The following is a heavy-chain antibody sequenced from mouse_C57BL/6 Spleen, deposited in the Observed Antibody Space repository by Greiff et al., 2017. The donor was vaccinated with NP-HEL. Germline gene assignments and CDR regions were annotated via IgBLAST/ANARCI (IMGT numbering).Heavy chain of an antibody. CDR1: GFSLTSYG. Sequence: QVQLKESGPGLVQPSQSLSITCTVSGFSLTSYGVHWVRQSPGKGLEWLGVIWSGGSTDYNAAFISRLSISKDNSKSQVFFKMNSLQADDTAIYYCARNPTNWEGWYFDVWGTGTTVTVSS. CDR3: ARNPTNWEGWYFDV. V-gene: IGHV2-2*01. CDR2: IWSGGST. J-gene: IGHJ1*03. D-gene: IGHD4-1*01.